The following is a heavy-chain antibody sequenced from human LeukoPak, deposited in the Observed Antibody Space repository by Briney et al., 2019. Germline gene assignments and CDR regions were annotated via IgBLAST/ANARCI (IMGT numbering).Heavy chain of an antibody. Sequence: SVKVSCKASGGTFSSYAISWVRQAPGQGLEWMGRIIHILGIANYAQKFQGRVTITADKSTSTAYMELSSLRSEDTAVYYCAPTSITMIPEDGMDVWGQGTTVTVSS. V-gene: IGHV1-69*04. J-gene: IGHJ6*02. CDR2: IIHILGIA. CDR1: GGTFSSYA. D-gene: IGHD3-22*01. CDR3: APTSITMIPEDGMDV.